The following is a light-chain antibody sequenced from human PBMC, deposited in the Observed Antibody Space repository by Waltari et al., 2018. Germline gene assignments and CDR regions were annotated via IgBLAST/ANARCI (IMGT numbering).Light chain of an antibody. CDR2: GAS. V-gene: IGKV3-15*01. J-gene: IGKJ2*01. Sequence: EIVMTQSPATLSVSPGESATLSCRASQSVSSNLAWYQQKPGLAPRLLIYGASTRATGIPARFSGSGSGTEFTLTISSMQSEDFAVYYCQQYNNWPPMYTFGQGTKLEIK. CDR1: QSVSSN. CDR3: QQYNNWPPMYT.